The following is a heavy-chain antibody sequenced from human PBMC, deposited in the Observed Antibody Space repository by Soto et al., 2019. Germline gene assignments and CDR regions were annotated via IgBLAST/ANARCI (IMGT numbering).Heavy chain of an antibody. CDR3: ARDDAFGDENGFDI. CDR1: GFSFSSYG. CDR2: IPNDGSYQ. V-gene: IGHV3-33*05. Sequence: QVHLVESGGGVVQPGRSQRLSCEASGFSFSSYGMHWVRQAPGKGLDWVAVIPNDGSYQHYAESVKGRFTISRDNSKNTLFLQMNSLRGEDTAVYYCARDDAFGDENGFDIWGQGTMVTVSS. J-gene: IGHJ3*02. D-gene: IGHD2-21*02.